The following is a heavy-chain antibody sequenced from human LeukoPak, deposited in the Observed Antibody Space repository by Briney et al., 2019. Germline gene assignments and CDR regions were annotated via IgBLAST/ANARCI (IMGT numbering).Heavy chain of an antibody. J-gene: IGHJ5*02. Sequence: PSETLSLTCAVYGGSFSGYYWSWIRQSPGKGLEWIGEINHSGSTNYNPSLKSRVTISIDTSKNQFSLRLSSVTAADTAVYYCARHKDILTGTYGGPWFDPWGQGTLVTVSS. V-gene: IGHV4-34*01. D-gene: IGHD3-9*01. CDR1: GGSFSGYY. CDR2: INHSGST. CDR3: ARHKDILTGTYGGPWFDP.